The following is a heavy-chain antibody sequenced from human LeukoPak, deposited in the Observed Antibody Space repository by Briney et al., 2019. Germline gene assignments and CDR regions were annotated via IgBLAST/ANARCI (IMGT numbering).Heavy chain of an antibody. V-gene: IGHV4-4*02. CDR2: IYHSGGTT. Sequence: SETLSLTCAVSGGSIRSSNWWSWVRQPPGKGLEWIGEIYHSGGTTNYNPSLKSRVTISVDKSKNQFSLQLSSVTAADTAVYYCASMDSSGPNYWGQGTLVTVSS. CDR1: GGSIRSSNW. D-gene: IGHD3-22*01. CDR3: ASMDSSGPNY. J-gene: IGHJ4*02.